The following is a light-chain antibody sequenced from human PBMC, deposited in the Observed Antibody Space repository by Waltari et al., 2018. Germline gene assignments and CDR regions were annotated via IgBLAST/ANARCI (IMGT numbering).Light chain of an antibody. CDR1: RSNSGHGYA. Sequence: QSVLTQPPSMSGVPGQKVTIHCTGGRSNSGHGYALQWYRQLPGAAPNLPFFGNTNRASGVPGRFSGSKSGTSASLAIAGLQSEDEAVYDCQSFDSNLSASVFGGGTKLTVL. J-gene: IGLJ3*02. CDR2: GNT. CDR3: QSFDSNLSASV. V-gene: IGLV1-40*01.